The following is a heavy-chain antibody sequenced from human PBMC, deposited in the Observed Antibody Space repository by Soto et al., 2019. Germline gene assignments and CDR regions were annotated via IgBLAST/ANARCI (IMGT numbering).Heavy chain of an antibody. D-gene: IGHD5-12*01. Sequence: GGSLRLSCAASGFTFSSYGMHWVRQAPGKGLEWVAVIWYDGSNKYYADSVKGRFTISRDNSKNTLYLQMNSLRAEDTAVYYCGSGVATKFDYWGQGTLVTVSS. CDR2: IWYDGSNK. J-gene: IGHJ4*02. CDR1: GFTFSSYG. CDR3: GSGVATKFDY. V-gene: IGHV3-33*01.